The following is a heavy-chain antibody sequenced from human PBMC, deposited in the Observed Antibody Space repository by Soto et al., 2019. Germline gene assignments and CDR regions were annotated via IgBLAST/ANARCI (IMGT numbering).Heavy chain of an antibody. J-gene: IGHJ4*02. CDR3: TTVWFGELLYFDY. D-gene: IGHD3-10*01. CDR2: IKSKTDGGTT. Sequence: EVQLVESGGGLVKPGGSLRLSCAASGFTFSNAWMNWVRQAPGKGLEWVGRIKSKTDGGTTDYAAPVKGRFTISRDDSNNTLYLQMNSLKTEDTAVYYCTTVWFGELLYFDYWGQGTLVTVSS. V-gene: IGHV3-15*07. CDR1: GFTFSNAW.